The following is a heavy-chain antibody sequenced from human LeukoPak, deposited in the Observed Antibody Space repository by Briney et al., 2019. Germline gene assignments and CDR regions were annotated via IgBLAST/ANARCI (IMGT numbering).Heavy chain of an antibody. V-gene: IGHV3-74*01. CDR2: INSDGSST. Sequence: GGSLRLSCAASGFTFSYYWMHWVRQAPGKGLVWVSRINSDGSSTSYADSVKGRFTISRDNAKNSLFLEMNSLRAEDTAVYYCAREGGSSRWYRYFVSWGRGTLVTVSS. CDR1: GFTFSYYW. J-gene: IGHJ4*02. CDR3: AREGGSSRWYRYFVS. D-gene: IGHD6-13*01.